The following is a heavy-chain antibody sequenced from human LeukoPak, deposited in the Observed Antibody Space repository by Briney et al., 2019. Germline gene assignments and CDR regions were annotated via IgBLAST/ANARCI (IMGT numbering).Heavy chain of an antibody. D-gene: IGHD3-10*01. CDR1: GGSISSYY. CDR2: IYYSGST. CDR3: ATYTRSGTLAP. V-gene: IGHV4-59*01. Sequence: SETLSLTCTVSGGSISSYYWSWIRQPPGKGLEWIGYIYYSGSTNYNPSLKSRVTISVDTSKNQFSLKLSSVTAADTAVYYCATYTRSGTLAPWGQGTLVTVSS. J-gene: IGHJ5*02.